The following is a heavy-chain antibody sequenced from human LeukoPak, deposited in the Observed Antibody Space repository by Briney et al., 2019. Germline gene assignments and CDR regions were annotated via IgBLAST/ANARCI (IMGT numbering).Heavy chain of an antibody. D-gene: IGHD6-6*01. CDR1: GFTFRNYA. CDR2: ISGSGGST. V-gene: IGHV3-23*01. CDR3: AKVEGSSPDYYFDY. Sequence: GGSLRLSCAASGFTFRNYAMTWVRQAPGKGLEWVSEISGSGGSTYYADSAKGRFTISRDNSKNTLYLQMNSLRADDSALYYCAKVEGSSPDYYFDYWGHGTLVTVSS. J-gene: IGHJ4*01.